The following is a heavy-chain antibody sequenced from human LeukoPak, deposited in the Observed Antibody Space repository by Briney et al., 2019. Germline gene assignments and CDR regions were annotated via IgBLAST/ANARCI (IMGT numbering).Heavy chain of an antibody. CDR1: GGSISSSTYY. CDR3: ARQTGSGLFILP. J-gene: IGHJ4*02. Sequence: SETLSLTCIVSGGSISSSTYYWGWIRQPPGKGLEWIGNIYSSGSTYYNPSLKSRVTISVDTSKNQFSLRLNSVTAADTAVYYCARQTGSGLFILPGGQGTLVTVSS. V-gene: IGHV4-39*01. CDR2: IYSSGST. D-gene: IGHD3/OR15-3a*01.